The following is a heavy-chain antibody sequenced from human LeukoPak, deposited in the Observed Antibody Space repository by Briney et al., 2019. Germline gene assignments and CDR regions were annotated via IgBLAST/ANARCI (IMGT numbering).Heavy chain of an antibody. D-gene: IGHD3-22*01. V-gene: IGHV4-34*01. Sequence: SETLSLTCAVYGGSFSGYYWSWLRQPPGKGLEWIGEINHSGSTNYNPSLKSRVTISVDTSKNQFSLKLSSVTAADTAVYYCAKVRSGYLEYYFDYWGQGTLVTVSS. CDR1: GGSFSGYY. CDR2: INHSGST. J-gene: IGHJ4*02. CDR3: AKVRSGYLEYYFDY.